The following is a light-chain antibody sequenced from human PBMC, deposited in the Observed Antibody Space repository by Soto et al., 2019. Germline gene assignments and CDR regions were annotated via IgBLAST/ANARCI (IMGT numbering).Light chain of an antibody. CDR2: GAT. J-gene: IGKJ2*01. CDR1: QSVSSSH. V-gene: IGKV3-20*01. Sequence: EIVLTQSPGTLSLSPGERPTLSCRASQSVSSSHLAWYQQNPGQAPRLLIYGATSRATGIPDRFSGSGSGTDFTLTISRLEPEDFAVYFCQQYKDWPPYTFGQGTKLEIK. CDR3: QQYKDWPPYT.